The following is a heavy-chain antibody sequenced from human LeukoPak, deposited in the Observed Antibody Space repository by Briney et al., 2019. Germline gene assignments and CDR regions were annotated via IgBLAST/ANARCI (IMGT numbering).Heavy chain of an antibody. CDR1: GYTFGTYA. D-gene: IGHD3-9*01. CDR2: VSAYNGQI. CDR3: AKSQNILTEINDS. V-gene: IGHV1-18*04. J-gene: IGHJ4*02. Sequence: ASVKVSCKASGYTFGTYAISWVRQAPGQGLEWMGWVSAYNGQISYAQKFQGRVTMTTDTSTSTGYMDLKSLRSDDTAVYYCAKSQNILTEINDSWGQGPWSPSPQ.